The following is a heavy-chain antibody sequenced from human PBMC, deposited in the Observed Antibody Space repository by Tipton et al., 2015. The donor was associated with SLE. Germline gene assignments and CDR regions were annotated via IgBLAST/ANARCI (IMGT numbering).Heavy chain of an antibody. CDR1: GGSISSSSYY. CDR3: ARDDSSGRGAFDI. V-gene: IGHV4-39*07. CDR2: IYYSGST. D-gene: IGHD6-19*01. Sequence: TLSLTCTVSGGSISSSSYYWGWIRQPPGKGLEWIGSIYYSGSTYYNPSLKSRVTISVDTSKNQCSLKLSSVTAADTAVYHCARDDSSGRGAFDIWGQGTMVTVSS. J-gene: IGHJ3*02.